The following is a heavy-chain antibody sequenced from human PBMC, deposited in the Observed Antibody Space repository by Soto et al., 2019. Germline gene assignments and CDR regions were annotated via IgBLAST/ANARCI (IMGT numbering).Heavy chain of an antibody. Sequence: EVQLLESGGGLVQPGGSLRLSCAASGFTFSSYAMSWVRQAPGKGLEWVSAISGSGGSTYYADSVKGRFTISRDNSKNTLYLQMNSLRAEDTAVYYCAKDVLPATAVYYYYYGMDGWGQGTTVTVSS. CDR3: AKDVLPATAVYYYYYGMDG. J-gene: IGHJ6*02. CDR2: ISGSGGST. V-gene: IGHV3-23*01. CDR1: GFTFSSYA. D-gene: IGHD2-21*02.